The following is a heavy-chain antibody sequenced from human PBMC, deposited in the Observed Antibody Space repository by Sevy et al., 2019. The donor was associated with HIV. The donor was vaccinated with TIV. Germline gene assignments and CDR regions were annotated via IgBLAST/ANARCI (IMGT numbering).Heavy chain of an antibody. CDR2: INHNGST. CDR3: ARHCGSTSCSHAFDI. CDR1: GGSFSGYY. J-gene: IGHJ3*02. D-gene: IGHD2-2*01. Sequence: SETLSLTCAVYGGSFSGYYWSWIRQPPGKGLEWIGEINHNGSTNYNPSLKSRVTISVDTSKNQFSLKLSSVTAADTAVYYCARHCGSTSCSHAFDIWGQGTMVTVSS. V-gene: IGHV4-34*01.